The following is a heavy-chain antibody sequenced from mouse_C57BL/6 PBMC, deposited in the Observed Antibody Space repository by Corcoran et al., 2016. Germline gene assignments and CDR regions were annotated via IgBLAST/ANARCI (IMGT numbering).Heavy chain of an antibody. CDR1: GYTFTDYY. D-gene: IGHD2-4*01. V-gene: IGHV1-77*01. CDR3: ARLSTMITTVYYYAMDY. CDR2: IGPGSGST. J-gene: IGHJ4*01. Sequence: QVQLKQSGAELVKPGASVKISCKASGYTFTDYYINWVKQRPGQGLEWIGKIGPGSGSTYYNEKFKGKATFTADTSSNTAYMQLSSLTTEDSAIYYCARLSTMITTVYYYAMDYWGQGTSVTVSS.